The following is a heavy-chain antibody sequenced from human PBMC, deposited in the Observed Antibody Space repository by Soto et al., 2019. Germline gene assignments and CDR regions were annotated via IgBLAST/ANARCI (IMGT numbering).Heavy chain of an antibody. CDR1: GFTFSSYG. J-gene: IGHJ5*02. V-gene: IGHV3-30*18. Sequence: GGSLRLSCAASGFTFSSYGMHWVRQAPGKGLEWVAVISYDGSNKYYADSVKGRFTISRDNSKNTLYLQMNSLRAEDTAVYYCAKDQYYDILTGPVKYNWFDPWGQGTLVTVSS. D-gene: IGHD3-9*01. CDR2: ISYDGSNK. CDR3: AKDQYYDILTGPVKYNWFDP.